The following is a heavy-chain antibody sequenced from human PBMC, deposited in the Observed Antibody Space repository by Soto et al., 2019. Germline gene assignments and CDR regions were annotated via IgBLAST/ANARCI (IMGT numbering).Heavy chain of an antibody. V-gene: IGHV3-11*06. CDR3: ARDFPLVVVAATPTDFDY. Sequence: GGSLRLSCAASGFTFSDYYMSWIRQAPGKGLEWVSYISSSSSYTNYADSVKGRFTISRDNAKNSLYLQMNSLRAEDTAVYYCARDFPLVVVAATPTDFDYWGQGTLVTVS. D-gene: IGHD2-15*01. J-gene: IGHJ4*02. CDR2: ISSSSSYT. CDR1: GFTFSDYY.